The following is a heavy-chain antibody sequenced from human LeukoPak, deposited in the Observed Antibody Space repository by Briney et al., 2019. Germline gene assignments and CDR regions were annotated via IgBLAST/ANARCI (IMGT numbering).Heavy chain of an antibody. Sequence: SETLSLTCSVSGGSISNYYWSWIRQPPGKGLEWVGYIYYTGDTNYNPSLQSRVTISVDTSKSQFSLKLSSVTAADTAVYYCARDPEYSSPAFDIWGQGTMVTVSS. CDR1: GGSISNYY. V-gene: IGHV4-59*01. CDR2: IYYTGDT. D-gene: IGHD6-6*01. CDR3: ARDPEYSSPAFDI. J-gene: IGHJ3*02.